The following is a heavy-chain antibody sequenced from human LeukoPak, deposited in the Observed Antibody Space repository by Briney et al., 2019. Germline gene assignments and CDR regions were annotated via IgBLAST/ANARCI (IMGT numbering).Heavy chain of an antibody. CDR2: IYSGGST. CDR3: ARGPIVVGTYYYMDV. Sequence: GGSLRLSCAASGFTVSSYYMSWVRQAPGKGLEWVSVIYSGGSTNYADSVKGRFTISRDNAKNTLYLQMNSLRVEDTAVYYCARGPIVVGTYYYMDVWGKGTTVTVSS. D-gene: IGHD2-2*01. V-gene: IGHV3-53*01. CDR1: GFTVSSYY. J-gene: IGHJ6*03.